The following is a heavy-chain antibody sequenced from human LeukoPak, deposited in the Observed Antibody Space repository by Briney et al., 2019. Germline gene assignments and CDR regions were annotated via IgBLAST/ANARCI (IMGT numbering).Heavy chain of an antibody. D-gene: IGHD3-22*01. J-gene: IGHJ5*02. CDR2: IYYSGST. V-gene: IGHV4-59*08. CDR3: ARQGPTYYYDSSGYSDWFDP. CDR1: GGSISSYY. Sequence: SETLSLTCTVSGGSISSYYWSWIRQPPGKGLEWIGYIYYSGSTNYNPSLKSRVTISVDTSKNQFSLKLSSVTAADTAVYYCARQGPTYYYDSSGYSDWFDPRGQGTLVTVSS.